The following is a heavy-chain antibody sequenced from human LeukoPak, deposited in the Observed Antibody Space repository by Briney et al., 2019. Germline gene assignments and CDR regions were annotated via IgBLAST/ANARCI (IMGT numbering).Heavy chain of an antibody. Sequence: PSETLSLTCTVSGGSISSSSYYWGWIRQPPGKGLEWIGSIYYSGSTYYNPSLKSRVTISVDTSKNQFSLKLSSVTAADTAVYYCVRRAGIAVAGTPDYWGQGTLVTVSS. D-gene: IGHD6-19*01. CDR3: VRRAGIAVAGTPDY. CDR2: IYYSGST. V-gene: IGHV4-39*01. J-gene: IGHJ4*02. CDR1: GGSISSSSYY.